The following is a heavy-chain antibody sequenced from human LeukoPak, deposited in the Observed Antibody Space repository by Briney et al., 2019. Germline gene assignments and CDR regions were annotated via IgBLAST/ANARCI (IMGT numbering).Heavy chain of an antibody. CDR2: ISTSNTFI. D-gene: IGHD6-13*01. J-gene: IGHJ4*02. Sequence: GGSLRLSCAASGFTFTTFTMNWVRQAPGKGLEWVSSISTSNTFIYYADSVKGRFTISRDNANNSLYLQMNSLRAEDTAVYYCARQGVAAAAFDYWGQGTLVTVSS. CDR3: ARQGVAAAAFDY. V-gene: IGHV3-21*04. CDR1: GFTFTTFT.